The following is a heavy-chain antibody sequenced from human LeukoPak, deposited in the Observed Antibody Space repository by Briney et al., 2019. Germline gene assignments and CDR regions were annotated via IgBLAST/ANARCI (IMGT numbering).Heavy chain of an antibody. CDR2: IYSNGDT. D-gene: IGHD6-13*01. J-gene: IGHJ6*03. CDR3: ASRHSKQQPYYYYMDI. CDR1: GDSISSGSYY. V-gene: IGHV4-61*02. Sequence: SQTLSLTCTVSGDSISSGSYYWSWIRQPAGKGLEWIGRIYSNGDTKFNPSLKSRVTISLDTSKNQFSLKLSSATAADTAVYYCASRHSKQQPYYYYMDIWGKGTTVTVS.